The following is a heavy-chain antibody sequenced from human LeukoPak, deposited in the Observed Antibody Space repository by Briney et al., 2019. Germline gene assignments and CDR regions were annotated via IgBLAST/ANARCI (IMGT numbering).Heavy chain of an antibody. J-gene: IGHJ5*02. V-gene: IGHV4-39*07. CDR2: IYYSGST. CDR3: ARGGTLRYFDWSAFDP. Sequence: SETLSLTCTVSGGSISSSSYYWGWIRQPPGKGLEWIGSIYYSGSTYYNPSLKSRVTISVDTSKNQFSLKLSSVIAADTAVYYCARGGTLRYFDWSAFDPWGQGTLVTVSS. D-gene: IGHD3-9*01. CDR1: GGSISSSSYY.